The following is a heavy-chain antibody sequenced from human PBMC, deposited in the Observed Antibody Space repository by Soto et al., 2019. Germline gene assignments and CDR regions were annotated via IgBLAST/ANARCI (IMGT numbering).Heavy chain of an antibody. D-gene: IGHD3-10*01. CDR2: ISGSGGST. CDR3: AKDQDYYGSGSYWAYGMDV. J-gene: IGHJ6*02. V-gene: IGHV3-23*01. Sequence: EVQLLESGGGLVQPGGSLRLSCAASGFTFSSYAMSWVRQAPGKGLEWVSTISGSGGSTYYADSMKGRFTISRDNSKNTLYLQMNSLRAEDTAVYYCAKDQDYYGSGSYWAYGMDVWGQGTTVTVSS. CDR1: GFTFSSYA.